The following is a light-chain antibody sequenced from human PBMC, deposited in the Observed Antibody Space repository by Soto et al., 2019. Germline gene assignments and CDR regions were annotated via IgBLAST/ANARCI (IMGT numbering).Light chain of an antibody. CDR2: EVN. V-gene: IGLV2-23*02. Sequence: QPVLTQPASVSGSPGQSITISCTGTSSDVGTYNLVSWYQQHPDKAPKLMIFEVNKRPSGVSNRFSGSKSGNTASLTISGLQAEDEADYYCCSYAGSTTLVFGGGTQLTVL. CDR3: CSYAGSTTLV. CDR1: SSDVGTYNL. J-gene: IGLJ2*01.